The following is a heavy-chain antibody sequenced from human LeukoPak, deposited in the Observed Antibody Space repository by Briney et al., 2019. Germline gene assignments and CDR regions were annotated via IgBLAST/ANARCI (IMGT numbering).Heavy chain of an antibody. Sequence: SETLSLTCTVSGDSVNSGAYYWSWLRQPAGKEPEWIGRIYPLETTNYNPSLKSRVTISVDTSKNQFSLKLSSVTAADTAVYYCARNERRWSHYFDYWGQGTLVTVSS. V-gene: IGHV4-61*02. J-gene: IGHJ4*02. CDR1: GDSVNSGAYY. D-gene: IGHD4-23*01. CDR3: ARNERRWSHYFDY. CDR2: IYPLETT.